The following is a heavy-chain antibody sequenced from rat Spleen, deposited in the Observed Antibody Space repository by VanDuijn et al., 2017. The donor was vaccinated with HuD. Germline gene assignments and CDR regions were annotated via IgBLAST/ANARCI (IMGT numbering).Heavy chain of an antibody. CDR1: GFTFSSFW. CDR3: VKDRDGGYAMDA. Sequence: EVQLVETGGGLVQPGRSLKLSCVTSGFTFSSFWMYWIRQAPGKGLECVSSISTDGGTAYYPDSVKGRFTISRDNAESTVYLQMNSLRSEDTATYYCVKDRDGGYAMDAWGQGASVTVSS. J-gene: IGHJ4*01. V-gene: IGHV5-58*01. D-gene: IGHD1-11*01. CDR2: ISTDGGTA.